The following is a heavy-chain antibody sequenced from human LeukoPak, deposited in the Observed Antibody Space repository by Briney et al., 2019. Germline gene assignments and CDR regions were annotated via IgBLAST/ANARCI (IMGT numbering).Heavy chain of an antibody. CDR1: GDSISNYY. CDR3: ARRPRRGATTRRDFQH. V-gene: IGHV4-59*08. J-gene: IGHJ1*01. D-gene: IGHD1-26*01. Sequence: SETLSLTCSVSGDSISNYYWSWIRQPPGKGLQWIGHVHDSGNTNYNPSLKSRVTISVDTSKNQFSLKLSSVTAADAAVYYCARRPRRGATTRRDFQHWGQGTLVTVSS. CDR2: VHDSGNT.